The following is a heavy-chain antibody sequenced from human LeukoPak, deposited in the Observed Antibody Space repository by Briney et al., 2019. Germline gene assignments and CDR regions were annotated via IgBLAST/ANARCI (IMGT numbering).Heavy chain of an antibody. CDR3: TRSPRDGYHDAFDI. J-gene: IGHJ3*02. CDR2: IYPGDSDI. CDR1: GYSFPSYW. D-gene: IGHD5-24*01. Sequence: GESLKISCKSSGYSFPSYWIGWVRQMPGKGLEWMGIIYPGDSDIKYSPSFQGQVTISADKSISTAYLQWSSLKASDTAMYYCTRSPRDGYHDAFDIWGQGTKVTVSS. V-gene: IGHV5-51*01.